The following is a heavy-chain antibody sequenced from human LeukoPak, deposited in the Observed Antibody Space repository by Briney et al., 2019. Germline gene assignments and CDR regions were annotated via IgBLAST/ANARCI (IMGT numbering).Heavy chain of an antibody. J-gene: IGHJ5*02. Sequence: TLTLTCTVSGVSISSYHWTWIRQPAGKGLEWVGRISGSGSTIYNPSLKSRVTMSVDMSNKHFALKRSDVAAADTAVYYCARDRGSDGSDQLDPWGQGILVIVSS. D-gene: IGHD3-10*01. CDR2: ISGSGST. V-gene: IGHV4-4*07. CDR3: ARDRGSDGSDQLDP. CDR1: GVSISSYH.